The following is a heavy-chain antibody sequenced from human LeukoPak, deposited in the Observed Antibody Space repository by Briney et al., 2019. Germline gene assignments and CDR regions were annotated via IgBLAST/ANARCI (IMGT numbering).Heavy chain of an antibody. CDR2: VYYIYYSVRT. CDR3: ARLNHQLSLTLFDY. V-gene: IGHV4-61*01. J-gene: IGHJ4*02. CDR1: GGSISSDSYY. D-gene: IGHD1-1*01. Sequence: PSETLSLTCTVSGGSISSDSYYWSWIRQPPGKGLEWIGYVYYIYYSVRTNYNPSLKSRVTISLDTSKNQFSLKLTSVTAADTAVYYCARLNHQLSLTLFDYWGQGTPVTVSS.